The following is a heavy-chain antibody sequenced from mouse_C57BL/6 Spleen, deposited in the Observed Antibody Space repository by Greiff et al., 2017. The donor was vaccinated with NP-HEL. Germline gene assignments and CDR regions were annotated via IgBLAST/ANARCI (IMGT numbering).Heavy chain of an antibody. CDR1: GYTFTDYE. J-gene: IGHJ4*01. Sequence: VQLQQSGAELVRPGASVTLSCKASGYTFTDYEMHWVKQTPVHGLEWIGAIDPETGGTAYNQKFKGQAILTADKSSSTAYMELRSLTSEDSAVYYCTRPGAMDYWGQGTSVTVSS. V-gene: IGHV1-15*01. CDR3: TRPGAMDY. CDR2: IDPETGGT.